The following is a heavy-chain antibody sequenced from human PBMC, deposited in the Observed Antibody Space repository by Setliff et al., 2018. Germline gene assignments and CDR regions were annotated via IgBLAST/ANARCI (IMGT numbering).Heavy chain of an antibody. CDR2: IIPFRGTA. D-gene: IGHD5-18*01. CDR1: GGTFSSSA. CDR3: AREFPQVDTAMDKGDDAFDI. V-gene: IGHV1-69*13. Sequence: GASVKVSCKAFGGTFSSSAINWVRQAPGQGLEWMGGIIPFRGTADYAQNFQGKVTITADGSTSTAYMELSSLRSEDTAVYYCAREFPQVDTAMDKGDDAFDIWGQGTMVTVSS. J-gene: IGHJ3*02.